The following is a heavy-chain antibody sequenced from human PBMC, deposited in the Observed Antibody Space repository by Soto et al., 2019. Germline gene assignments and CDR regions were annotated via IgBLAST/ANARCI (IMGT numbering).Heavy chain of an antibody. V-gene: IGHV3-74*01. CDR2: INEDGRII. CDR3: TRDIGGWGAY. CDR1: GFTFSNFW. J-gene: IGHJ4*02. D-gene: IGHD3-10*01. Sequence: EVQLVESGGGLVQPGGSLRLSCAASGFTFSNFWMHWVRQVPGKGLMWVSRINEDGRIINYADSVKGRFTISRDNARNTLNSEMNGLRAWDRAIYYSTRDIGGWGAYWGQGALVTVSS.